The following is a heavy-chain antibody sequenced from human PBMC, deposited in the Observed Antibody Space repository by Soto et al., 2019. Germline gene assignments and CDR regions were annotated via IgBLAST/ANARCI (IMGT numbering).Heavy chain of an antibody. J-gene: IGHJ1*01. D-gene: IGHD2-21*02. Sequence: ASETLSLTCAVYGGSFSGYYWSWIRQPPGKGLEWIGEINHSGSTNYNPSLKSRVTISVDTSKNQFSLKLSSVTAADTAVYYCARAINILGDSGPEYFQHWGQGTLVTVSS. V-gene: IGHV4-34*01. CDR3: ARAINILGDSGPEYFQH. CDR2: INHSGST. CDR1: GGSFSGYY.